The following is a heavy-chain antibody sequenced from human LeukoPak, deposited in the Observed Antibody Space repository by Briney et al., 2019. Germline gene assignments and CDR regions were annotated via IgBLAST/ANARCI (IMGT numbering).Heavy chain of an antibody. CDR2: IYSSGSA. CDR3: ARHRDYYDT. J-gene: IGHJ4*01. Sequence: SETLSLTCTVSGASINNNFWTWIRQPPGKGLEWIGYIYSSGSANYNPSLKSRVIISGDTSKNQISLNLTSVTAADTAVYFCARHRDYYDTWGHGTLVAVSS. CDR1: GASINNNF. D-gene: IGHD3-22*01. V-gene: IGHV4-59*08.